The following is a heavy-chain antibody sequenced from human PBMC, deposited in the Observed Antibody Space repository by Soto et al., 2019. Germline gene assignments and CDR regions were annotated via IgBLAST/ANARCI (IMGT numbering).Heavy chain of an antibody. CDR3: ARSRSCSGGTCYEHINYFGP. J-gene: IGHJ5*02. D-gene: IGHD2-15*01. Sequence: TSETLSLTCTVSFSGGSINTFYWSWIRQPPGKGLEWIASIFYTGSTYYNPSLKSRVTVSLDTSTKQFSLKVSSVTAADTAVYYCARSRSCSGGTCYEHINYFGPWGQGTLVTGSS. CDR2: IFYTGST. CDR1: FSGGSINTFY. V-gene: IGHV4-59*01.